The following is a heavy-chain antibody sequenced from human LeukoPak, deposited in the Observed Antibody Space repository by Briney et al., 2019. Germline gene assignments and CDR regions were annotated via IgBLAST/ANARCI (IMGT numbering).Heavy chain of an antibody. CDR3: ARIAAALDAFDI. Sequence: PGGSLRLSCAASGFTVRDSYMSWVRQAPGKRLEWLAFIYVSGTTFYAASVKGRFTISRENAKNSLYLQMNSLRAGDTAVYYCARIAAALDAFDIWGQGTMVTVSS. CDR1: GFTVRDSY. J-gene: IGHJ3*02. CDR2: IYVSGTT. D-gene: IGHD6-13*01. V-gene: IGHV3-53*01.